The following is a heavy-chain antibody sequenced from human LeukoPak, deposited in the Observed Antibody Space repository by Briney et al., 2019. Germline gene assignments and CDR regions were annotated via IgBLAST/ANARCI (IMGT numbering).Heavy chain of an antibody. CDR3: ARYDILTGYLHY. V-gene: IGHV1-2*02. J-gene: IGHJ4*02. CDR2: INPNSGGT. CDR1: GYTFTDYY. Sequence: EASVKVSCKASGYTFTDYYMHWVRQAPGQGLEWMGWINPNSGGTNYAQKLQGRVTMTTDTSTSTAYMELRSLRSDDTAVYYCARYDILTGYLHYWGQGTLVTVSS. D-gene: IGHD3-9*01.